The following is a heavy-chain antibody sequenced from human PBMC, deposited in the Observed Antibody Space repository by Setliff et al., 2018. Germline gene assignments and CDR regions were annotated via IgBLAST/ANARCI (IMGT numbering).Heavy chain of an antibody. CDR1: GDSISSGYY. D-gene: IGHD6-6*01. CDR3: ARHVLGYSSSYNWFDP. CDR2: IYHSGST. V-gene: IGHV4-38-2*01. Sequence: ASETLSLTCAVSGDSISSGYYWGWIRQPPGKGLEWIGSIYHSGSTYYNPSLKSRVTISVDTSKNQFSLKLSSVTAADTAVYYCARHVLGYSSSYNWFDPWGQGTLVTVSS. J-gene: IGHJ5*02.